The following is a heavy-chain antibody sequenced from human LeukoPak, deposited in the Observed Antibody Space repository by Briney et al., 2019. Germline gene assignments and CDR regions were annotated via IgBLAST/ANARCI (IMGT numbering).Heavy chain of an antibody. D-gene: IGHD3-10*02. CDR1: GFTFSSNY. J-gene: IGHJ6*04. CDR3: AELGITMIGGV. V-gene: IGHV3-66*01. CDR2: IYSGGSA. Sequence: GGSLRLSCAASGFTFSSNYMSWVRQAPGKGLEWVSVIYSGGSAYYADSVKGRFTISRDNSKNTLYLQMNSLRAEDTAVYYCAELGITMIGGVWGKGTTVTISS.